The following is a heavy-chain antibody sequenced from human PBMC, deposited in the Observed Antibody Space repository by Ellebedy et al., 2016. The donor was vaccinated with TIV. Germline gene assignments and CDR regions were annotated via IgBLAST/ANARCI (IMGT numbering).Heavy chain of an antibody. Sequence: GESLKISXKGSGYSFTSYWIGWVRQMPGKGLEWMGIIYPGDSDTRYSPSFQGQVTISADKSISTAYLQWSSLKASDTAMYYCARQVDTAMDQKGWYFDLWGRGTLVTVSS. J-gene: IGHJ2*01. CDR1: GYSFTSYW. D-gene: IGHD5-18*01. V-gene: IGHV5-51*01. CDR3: ARQVDTAMDQKGWYFDL. CDR2: IYPGDSDT.